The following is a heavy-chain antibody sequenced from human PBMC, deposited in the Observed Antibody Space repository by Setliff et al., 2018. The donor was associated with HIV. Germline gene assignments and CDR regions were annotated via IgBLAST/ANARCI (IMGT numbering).Heavy chain of an antibody. CDR2: VHDSDST. CDR1: GGSLSGQY. J-gene: IGHJ4*02. V-gene: IGHV4-59*11. D-gene: IGHD3-10*01. Sequence: AETLSLTCSVSGGSLSGQYWSWIRQSPGTGLEWIGYVHDSDSTKYNSSLESRVTMSVDTSKNQFSLNLNSVTAADTAVYYCARGGASSKYFDYWGQGTLVTVSS. CDR3: ARGGASSKYFDY.